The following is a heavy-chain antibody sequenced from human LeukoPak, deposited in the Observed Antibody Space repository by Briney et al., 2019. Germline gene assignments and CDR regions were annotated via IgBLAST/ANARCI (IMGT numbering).Heavy chain of an antibody. Sequence: SVKVSCKASVGTFSHYTLSGVRQAPGQGVEWVGVLIPMFGAAHYAQKYQGRLTNTTDESTSTVYMEMSSLTSADTAVYYCAALGIPWGQGSLVTVSS. CDR2: LIPMFGAA. D-gene: IGHD1-26*01. CDR1: VGTFSHYT. CDR3: AALGIP. J-gene: IGHJ5*02. V-gene: IGHV1-69*05.